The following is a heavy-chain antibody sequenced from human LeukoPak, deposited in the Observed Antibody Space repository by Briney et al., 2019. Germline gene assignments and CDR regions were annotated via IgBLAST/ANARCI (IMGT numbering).Heavy chain of an antibody. D-gene: IGHD1-26*01. CDR3: ARGRGSYCLDY. V-gene: IGHV3-64*01. CDR1: GFTFSGYA. Sequence: GGSLRLSCAASGFTFSGYAMHWVSQAPGRGLEYVSTISSNGSSTYYANSVKGRFTISRDNSKNTLYLQMGSLSAEDMAVYYCARGRGSYCLDYWGQGILVTVSS. CDR2: ISSNGSST. J-gene: IGHJ4*02.